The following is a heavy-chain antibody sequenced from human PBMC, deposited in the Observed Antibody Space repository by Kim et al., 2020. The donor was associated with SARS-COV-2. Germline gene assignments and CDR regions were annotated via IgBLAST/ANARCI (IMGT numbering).Heavy chain of an antibody. V-gene: IGHV4-34*01. D-gene: IGHD3-22*01. CDR3: ARGRSKYYYDSSGYYPFDY. CDR1: GGSFSGYY. J-gene: IGHJ4*02. Sequence: SETLSLTCAVYGGSFSGYYWSWIRQPPGKGLEWIGEINHSGSTNYNPSLKSRVTISVDTSKNQFSLKLSSVTAADTAVYYCARGRSKYYYDSSGYYPFDYWGQGTLVTVSS. CDR2: INHSGST.